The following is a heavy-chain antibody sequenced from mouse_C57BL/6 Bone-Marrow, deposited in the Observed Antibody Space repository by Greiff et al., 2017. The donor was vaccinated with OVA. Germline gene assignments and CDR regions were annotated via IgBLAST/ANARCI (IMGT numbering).Heavy chain of an antibody. J-gene: IGHJ4*01. V-gene: IGHV1-26*01. CDR2: INPNNGGT. Sequence: VQLQQSGPELVKPGASVKISCKASGYTFTDYYMNWVKQSHGKSLEWIGDINPNNGGTSYNQKFKGKATLTVDKSSSTAYMELRSLTSEDSAVYYCASLLWLRRDYAMDYWGQGTSVTVSS. CDR3: ASLLWLRRDYAMDY. CDR1: GYTFTDYY. D-gene: IGHD2-2*01.